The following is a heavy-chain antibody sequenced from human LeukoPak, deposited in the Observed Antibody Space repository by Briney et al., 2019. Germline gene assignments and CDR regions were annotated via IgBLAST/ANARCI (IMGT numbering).Heavy chain of an antibody. Sequence: PGGSLRLSCAASGFSFSAYAMYWVREAPGKGLEWVSSIEASGGATYYADSVKGRFTISRNNSKNTFYLQVNSLRAEDTALYYCAKGSGSGWYGWFAPWGQGTLVTVSS. J-gene: IGHJ5*02. CDR1: GFSFSAYA. CDR3: AKGSGSGWYGWFAP. V-gene: IGHV3-23*01. CDR2: IEASGGAT. D-gene: IGHD6-19*01.